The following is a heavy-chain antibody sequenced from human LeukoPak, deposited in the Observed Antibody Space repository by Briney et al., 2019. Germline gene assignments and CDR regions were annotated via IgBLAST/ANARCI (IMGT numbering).Heavy chain of an antibody. Sequence: SVKVSCKTSGGTFNNSAISWVRQAPGQGLEWLGGIMPLFGTAGYAQKFQGRVTITKDESTRTVYLELTSLTSDDTAVYYCARVVKGDYGSGGFDPWAREPSSPSPQ. J-gene: IGHJ5*02. CDR2: IMPLFGTA. CDR1: GGTFNNSA. CDR3: ARVVKGDYGSGGFDP. V-gene: IGHV1-69*05. D-gene: IGHD3-16*01.